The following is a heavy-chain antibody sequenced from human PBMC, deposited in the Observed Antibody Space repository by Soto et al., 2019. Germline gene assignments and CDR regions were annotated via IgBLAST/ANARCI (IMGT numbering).Heavy chain of an antibody. CDR1: GFTFSSNW. V-gene: IGHV3-7*04. J-gene: IGHJ4*02. D-gene: IGHD1-1*01. Sequence: EVQLVESGGGLVQPGGSLRLSCAASGFTFSSNWMSWVRQAPGKGLEWVANIKQDGSEKYYVDSVKGRFTISRDNAKNSLYLQMNSLRAEDTAVYYCARGKTQLFDYWGQGTLVTVSS. CDR3: ARGKTQLFDY. CDR2: IKQDGSEK.